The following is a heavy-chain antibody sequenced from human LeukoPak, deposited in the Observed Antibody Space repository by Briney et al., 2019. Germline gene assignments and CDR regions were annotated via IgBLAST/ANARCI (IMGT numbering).Heavy chain of an antibody. CDR3: ARDLTAAWTKDY. Sequence: ASVKVSCKASGYTFTSYGISWVRQAPGQRLEWMGWINAGNGDTKYSQNFQGRVTITRDTSASTAYVELSSLRSEDTAVYYCARDLTAAWTKDYWGQGTLVTVSS. D-gene: IGHD6-13*01. CDR1: GYTFTSYG. J-gene: IGHJ4*02. V-gene: IGHV1-3*01. CDR2: INAGNGDT.